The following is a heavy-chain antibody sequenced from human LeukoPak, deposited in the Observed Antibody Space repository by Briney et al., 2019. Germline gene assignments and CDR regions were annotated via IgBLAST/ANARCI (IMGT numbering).Heavy chain of an antibody. CDR1: GFTFDDYA. D-gene: IGHD4-17*01. J-gene: IGHJ4*02. V-gene: IGHV3-9*01. CDR2: ISWNSGSI. Sequence: GGSLRLSCAASGFTFDDYAMHWVRQAPGKGLEWVSGISWNSGSIGYADSVKGRFTISRDNAKNSLYLQMNSLRAEDTAVYYCARDQVDGDYVDYWGQGTLVTVSS. CDR3: ARDQVDGDYVDY.